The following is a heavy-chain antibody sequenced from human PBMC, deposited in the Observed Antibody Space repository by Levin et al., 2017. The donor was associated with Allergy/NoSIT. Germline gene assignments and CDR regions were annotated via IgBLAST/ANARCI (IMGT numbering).Heavy chain of an antibody. CDR1: GITFINAW. V-gene: IGHV3-15*01. J-gene: IGHJ4*02. D-gene: IGHD6-19*01. CDR3: KTEVAGDSDF. CDR2: IKSKADGGAI. Sequence: GGSLRLSCAASGITFINAWMNWVRQAPGKGLEWVGRIKSKADGGAIEYGAPVKGRFTISRDDSKDTLYLQMNSLKIDDTAVYYCKTEVAGDSDFWGQGTLVTVSS.